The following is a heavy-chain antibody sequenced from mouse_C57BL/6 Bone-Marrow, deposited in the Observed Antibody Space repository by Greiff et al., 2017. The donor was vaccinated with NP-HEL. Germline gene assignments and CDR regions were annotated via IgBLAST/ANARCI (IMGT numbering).Heavy chain of an antibody. CDR2: IYPRSGNT. D-gene: IGHD1-1*01. Sequence: QVQLKESGAELARPGASVKLSCKASGYTFTSYGISWVKQRTGQGLEWIGEIYPRSGNTYYNEKFKGKATLTADKSSSTAYMELRSLTSEDSAVYFCARWNRVYYYGSSSWFAYWGQGTLVTVSA. V-gene: IGHV1-81*01. CDR3: ARWNRVYYYGSSSWFAY. CDR1: GYTFTSYG. J-gene: IGHJ3*01.